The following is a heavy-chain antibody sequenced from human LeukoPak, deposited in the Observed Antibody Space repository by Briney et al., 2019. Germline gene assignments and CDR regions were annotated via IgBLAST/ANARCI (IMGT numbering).Heavy chain of an antibody. D-gene: IGHD1-26*01. V-gene: IGHV4-34*01. J-gene: IGHJ4*02. CDR3: AVVGATNFDY. CDR2: INHSGST. CDR1: GGSFSGYY. Sequence: KPSETLSLTCAVYGGSFSGYYWSWIRQPPGKGLEWIGEINHSGSTNYNPSLKSRVTISVDTSKNQFSLKLSSVTAADTAVYYCAVVGATNFDYWGQGTLVTVSS.